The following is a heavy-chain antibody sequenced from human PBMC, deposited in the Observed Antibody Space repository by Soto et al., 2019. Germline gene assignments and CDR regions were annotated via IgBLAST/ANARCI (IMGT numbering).Heavy chain of an antibody. Sequence: GGSVRLSCAASGFTFSSYWMHWVRQAPEKGLVWVSHINSDGSSSTYADSVKGRFTISRDNAKNTLYLQMDSLSAEDKAVYYCAIGPGYYFESWGHGTLVTVSS. CDR2: INSDGSSS. V-gene: IGHV3-74*01. J-gene: IGHJ4*01. CDR1: GFTFSSYW. CDR3: AIGPGYYFES.